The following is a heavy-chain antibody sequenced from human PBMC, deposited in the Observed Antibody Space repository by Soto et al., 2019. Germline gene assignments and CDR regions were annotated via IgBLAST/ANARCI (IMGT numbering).Heavy chain of an antibody. D-gene: IGHD2-8*01. J-gene: IGHJ4*02. Sequence: GGSLRLSCAASGFTFSSYSMNWVRQAPEKGLEWVSSIGGSSGHIYYADSLKGRFTISRDNAKNSLYLQMNSLRVDDTAVYYCARTNGAYSNYFDYWGQGTLVTVSS. CDR2: IGGSSGHI. V-gene: IGHV3-21*01. CDR1: GFTFSSYS. CDR3: ARTNGAYSNYFDY.